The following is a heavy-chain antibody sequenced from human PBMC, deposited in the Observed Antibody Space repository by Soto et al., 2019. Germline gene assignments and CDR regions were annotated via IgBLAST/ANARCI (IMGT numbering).Heavy chain of an antibody. D-gene: IGHD5-18*01. V-gene: IGHV4-30-2*01. CDR2: IYHSGST. Sequence: KPSETLSLTCAVSGGSISSGGYSWSWIRQPPGKGLEWIGYIYHSGSTYYNPSLKSRVTISVDRSKNQFSLKLSSVTAADTAVYYCASGYSYGFLGYWGQGTLVTVSS. J-gene: IGHJ4*02. CDR1: GGSISSGGYS. CDR3: ASGYSYGFLGY.